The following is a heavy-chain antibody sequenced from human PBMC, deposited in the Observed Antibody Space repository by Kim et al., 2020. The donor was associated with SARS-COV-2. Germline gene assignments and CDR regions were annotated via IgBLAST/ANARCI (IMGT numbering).Heavy chain of an antibody. J-gene: IGHJ6*02. V-gene: IGHV3-21*01. CDR3: ARVSGVVYYYYYGMDV. D-gene: IGHD3-3*01. Sequence: GGSLRLSCAASGFTFSSYSMNWVRQAPGKGLEWVSSISSSSSYIYYADSVKGRFTISRDNAKNSLYLQMNSLRAEDTAVYYCARVSGVVYYYYYGMDVWGQGTTVTVSS. CDR1: GFTFSSYS. CDR2: ISSSSSYI.